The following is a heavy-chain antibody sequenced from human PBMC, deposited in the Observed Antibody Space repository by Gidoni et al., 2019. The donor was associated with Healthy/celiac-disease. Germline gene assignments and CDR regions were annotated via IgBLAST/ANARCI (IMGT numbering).Heavy chain of an antibody. Sequence: QVQLQQWGAGLLKPSEPLSLTCAVYGGSFSGYYWSWIRQPPGKGLEWIGEINHSGSTNYNPALKSRVTRSVDTSKNQFSLKLSSVTAADTAVYYCARGVVVTPGYFQHWGQGTLVTVSS. CDR1: GGSFSGYY. CDR3: ARGVVVTPGYFQH. D-gene: IGHD2-21*02. J-gene: IGHJ1*01. V-gene: IGHV4-34*01. CDR2: INHSGST.